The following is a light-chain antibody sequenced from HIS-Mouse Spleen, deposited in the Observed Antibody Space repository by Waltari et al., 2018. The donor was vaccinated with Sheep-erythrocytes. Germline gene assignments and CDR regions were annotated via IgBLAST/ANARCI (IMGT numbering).Light chain of an antibody. CDR1: KLGDKY. V-gene: IGLV3-1*01. CDR2: QDS. CDR3: QAWDSSTAV. J-gene: IGLJ2*01. Sequence: SYELTRPPSVSVSPGQTASITCSGDKLGDKYACWYQQKPGQSPVLVIYQDSKRPSGIPGRFSGSNSGNTATLTISGTQAMDEADYYCQAWDSSTAVFGGGTKLTVL.